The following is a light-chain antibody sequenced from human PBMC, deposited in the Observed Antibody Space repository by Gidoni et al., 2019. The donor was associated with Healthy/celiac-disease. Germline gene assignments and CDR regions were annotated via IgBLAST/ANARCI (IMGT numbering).Light chain of an antibody. CDR1: QSISSY. CDR3: QQSYSTPRT. V-gene: IGKV1-39*01. Sequence: DIQMPPSPSSLSASVGDRVTITCRASQSISSYLNWYQQKPGKAPKLLIYAASSLQSGVPSVFSGSGSGTDFTLTISSLQPEDFATYYCQQSYSTPRTFGQXTRLEIK. CDR2: AAS. J-gene: IGKJ5*01.